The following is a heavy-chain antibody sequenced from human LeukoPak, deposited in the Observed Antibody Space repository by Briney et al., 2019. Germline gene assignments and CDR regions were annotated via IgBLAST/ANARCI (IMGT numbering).Heavy chain of an antibody. CDR3: TRDPVCNVFDI. CDR2: IRSKMYGGTA. CDR1: GFIFGDYV. Sequence: GGSLRLSCAGSGFIFGDYVMSWFRQAPGKGLEWGGFIRSKMYGGTAVHAASVKGRFISSRDESRSIAYLQMYRLKTEDTAVHYCTRDPVCNVFDIWGQGTRVTVSS. D-gene: IGHD2-8*01. J-gene: IGHJ3*02. V-gene: IGHV3-49*03.